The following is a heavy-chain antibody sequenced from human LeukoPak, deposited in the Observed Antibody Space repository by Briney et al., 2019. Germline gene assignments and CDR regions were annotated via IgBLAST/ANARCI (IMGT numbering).Heavy chain of an antibody. CDR3: ARAGSNYVVRSWFDP. J-gene: IGHJ5*02. V-gene: IGHV3-33*01. CDR1: GFTFSSYG. Sequence: GGSLRLSCAASGFTFSSYGMHWVRQAPGKGLEWVAVIWYDGSNKYYADSVKGRFTISRDNSKNTLYLQMNSLRAEDTAVYYCARAGSNYVVRSWFDPWGQGTLVTVSS. CDR2: IWYDGSNK. D-gene: IGHD4-11*01.